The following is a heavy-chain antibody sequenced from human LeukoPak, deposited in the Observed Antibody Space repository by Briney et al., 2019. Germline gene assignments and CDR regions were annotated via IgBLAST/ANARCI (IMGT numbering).Heavy chain of an antibody. D-gene: IGHD6-19*01. J-gene: IGHJ4*02. V-gene: IGHV1-2*06. Sequence: ASVKVSCKASGYTFTGYYMHWVRQAPGQGLEWMGRINPNSGGTNYAQKFRGRVTMTRDTSISTAYMELSRLRSDDTAVYYCASSGWTDRYYFDYWGQGTLVTVSS. CDR2: INPNSGGT. CDR1: GYTFTGYY. CDR3: ASSGWTDRYYFDY.